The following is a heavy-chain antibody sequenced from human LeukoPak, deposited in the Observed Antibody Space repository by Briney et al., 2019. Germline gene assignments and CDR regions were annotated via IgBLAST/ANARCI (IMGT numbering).Heavy chain of an antibody. Sequence: SETLSLTCAVYGGSFSGYYWSWIRQPPGKGLEWIGYIYYSGSTNYNPSLKSRVTISVDTSKNQFSLKLSSVTAADTAVYYCARAVGVQQLAYWGQGTLVTVSS. D-gene: IGHD6-13*01. CDR1: GGSFSGYY. V-gene: IGHV4-59*01. CDR2: IYYSGST. CDR3: ARAVGVQQLAY. J-gene: IGHJ4*02.